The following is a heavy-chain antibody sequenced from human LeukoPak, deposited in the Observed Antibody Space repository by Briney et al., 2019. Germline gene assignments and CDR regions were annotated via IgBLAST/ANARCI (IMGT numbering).Heavy chain of an antibody. Sequence: PGGSLRLSCAASGFTFSSYGTHWVRQAPGKGLEWVAVIWYDGSNKYYADSVKGRFTISRDNSKNTLYLQMNSLRAEDTAVYYCARTSPLSMHGAAFDIWGQGTMVTVSS. CDR1: GFTFSSYG. V-gene: IGHV3-33*01. CDR3: ARTSPLSMHGAAFDI. J-gene: IGHJ3*02. D-gene: IGHD3-16*02. CDR2: IWYDGSNK.